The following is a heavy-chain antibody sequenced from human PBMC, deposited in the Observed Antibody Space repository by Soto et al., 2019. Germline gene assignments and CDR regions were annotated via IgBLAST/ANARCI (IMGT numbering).Heavy chain of an antibody. D-gene: IGHD5-12*01. J-gene: IGHJ3*01. CDR1: GDSLSSTSYH. CDR3: ARRRDGYSAFDV. Sequence: PSETLFLTCSVSGDSLSSTSYHWGWVRLPPGKGLEWIGTIYYSGSTYSNPSLKSRVTISADTSKNQFSLKLRSVTAADSAVYYCARRRDGYSAFDVWGPGTMVT. V-gene: IGHV4-39*01. CDR2: IYYSGST.